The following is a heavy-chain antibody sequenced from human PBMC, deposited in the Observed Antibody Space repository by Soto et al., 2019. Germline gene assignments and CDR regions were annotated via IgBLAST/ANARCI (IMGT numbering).Heavy chain of an antibody. V-gene: IGHV3-30*18. J-gene: IGHJ4*02. D-gene: IGHD1-1*01. CDR1: GFSFSSYG. Sequence: QVQLVESGGGVVQPGRSLRLSCAASGFSFSSYGMHWVRQAPGKGLEWVAMISYDGTDEYYADSVKGRFTISRDNSKNAVYLLMTSLRAEDTAVYYCAKQGSGWNDNFDYWGQGTLVTVSS. CDR3: AKQGSGWNDNFDY. CDR2: ISYDGTDE.